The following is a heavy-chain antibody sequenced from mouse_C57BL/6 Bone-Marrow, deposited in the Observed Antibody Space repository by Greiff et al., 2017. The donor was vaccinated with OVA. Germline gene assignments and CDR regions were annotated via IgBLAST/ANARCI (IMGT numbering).Heavy chain of an antibody. D-gene: IGHD4-1*01. CDR1: GYSITSGYD. CDR2: ISYSGST. CDR3: ARGANWDFFDY. Sequence: DVQLVESGPGMVKPSQSLSLTCTVTGYSITSGYDWHWIRHFPGNKLEWMGYISYSGSTNYNPSLKSRISITHDTSKNHFFLKLNSVTTEDTATYYCARGANWDFFDYWGQGTTLTVSS. J-gene: IGHJ2*01. V-gene: IGHV3-1*01.